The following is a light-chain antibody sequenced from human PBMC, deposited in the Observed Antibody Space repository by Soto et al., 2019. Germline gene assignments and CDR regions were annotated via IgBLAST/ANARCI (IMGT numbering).Light chain of an antibody. CDR2: GAS. V-gene: IGKV3D-15*02. CDR1: QSVNSN. CDR3: QQYSDLPMT. J-gene: IGKJ5*01. Sequence: EIVMTQSPATLSVSPGERATLSCRASQSVNSNLAWYQQKPGQAPRLLIYGASRRATGIPDRFSGSASGTDFTLTISRLEPEDFAVYFCQQYSDLPMTFGQGTRLEIK.